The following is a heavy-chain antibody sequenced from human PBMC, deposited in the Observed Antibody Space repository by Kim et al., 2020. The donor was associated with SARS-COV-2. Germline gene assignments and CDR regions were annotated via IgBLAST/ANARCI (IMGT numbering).Heavy chain of an antibody. D-gene: IGHD2-15*01. J-gene: IGHJ4*02. CDR2: IRSKTNGHAT. CDR3: TRYCSGGSCTGDFDY. CDR1: GYIFSGSA. Sequence: GGSLRLSCEASGYIFSGSAMHWVRQASGKGLEWIGRIRSKTNGHATAYAASLKGRFIMSRDDSKNTAYLQMNNLRTKDTAVYYCTRYCSGGSCTGDFDYWGQGALVTVSS. V-gene: IGHV3-73*01.